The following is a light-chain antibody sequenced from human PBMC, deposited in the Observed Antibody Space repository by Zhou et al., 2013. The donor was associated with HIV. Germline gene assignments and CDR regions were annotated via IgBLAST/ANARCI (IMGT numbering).Light chain of an antibody. CDR1: QDISNY. J-gene: IGKJ1*01. Sequence: DIQMTQSPSSLSASVGDRVTITCRASQDISNYLAWYQHLPGTAPKVLIYASSTLLSGVPSRFSGSGSGTDFTLTINGLQPEDAATYFCQKXNGGPRTFGQGTKLVIK. CDR3: QKXNGGPRT. V-gene: IGKV1-27*01. CDR2: ASS.